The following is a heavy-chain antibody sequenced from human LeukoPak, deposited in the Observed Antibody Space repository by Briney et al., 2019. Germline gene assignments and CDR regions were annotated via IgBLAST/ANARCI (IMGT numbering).Heavy chain of an antibody. Sequence: SETLSLTCTVSGGSISSSSYYWGWIRQPPGKGLEWIGSIYYSGSTYYNPSLKSRVTISVDTSKNQFSLKLSSVTAADTAVYYCARTTEGYAGGPGYSYYYYMDVWGKGTTVTISS. CDR3: ARTTEGYAGGPGYSYYYYMDV. CDR2: IYYSGST. V-gene: IGHV4-39*07. J-gene: IGHJ6*03. D-gene: IGHD5-12*01. CDR1: GGSISSSSYY.